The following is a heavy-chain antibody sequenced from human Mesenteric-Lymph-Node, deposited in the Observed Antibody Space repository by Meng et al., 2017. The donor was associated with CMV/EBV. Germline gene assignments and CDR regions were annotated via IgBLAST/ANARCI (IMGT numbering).Heavy chain of an antibody. D-gene: IGHD3-3*01. J-gene: IGHJ5*02. CDR2: IYPGDSDI. CDR1: GYGFNNYW. V-gene: IGHV5-51*01. CDR3: ARGGGRITIFGVVMSWFDP. Sequence: GGSLRLSCQGSGYGFNNYWIGWVRQMAGKGPEWMGIIYPGDSDIRYSPSFQGQVTTSADKSNYTAYLQWNSLKASDTAMYYCARGGGRITIFGVVMSWFDPWGQGTLVTVSS.